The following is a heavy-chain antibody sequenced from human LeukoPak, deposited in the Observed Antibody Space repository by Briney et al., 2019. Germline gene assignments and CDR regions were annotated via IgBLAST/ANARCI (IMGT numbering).Heavy chain of an antibody. Sequence: KPSETLSLTCAVYGGSLSGYYWGWIRQPPGKGLEWIGEINHSGSTNYNPSLKSRVTISVDTSKNQFSLKLSSVAAADTAVYYWARVVGATRCHFYYWGQGTLVTVSS. CDR3: ARVVGATRCHFYY. CDR2: INHSGST. D-gene: IGHD1-26*01. CDR1: GGSLSGYY. V-gene: IGHV4-34*01. J-gene: IGHJ4*02.